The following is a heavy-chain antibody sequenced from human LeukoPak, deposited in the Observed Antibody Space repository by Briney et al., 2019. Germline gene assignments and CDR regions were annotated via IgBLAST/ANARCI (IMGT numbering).Heavy chain of an antibody. J-gene: IGHJ4*02. D-gene: IGHD6-19*01. CDR1: GVTVSSSY. V-gene: IGHV4-34*01. CDR3: ARGRGQWLVSSSFDY. Sequence: GSLRLSCEVSGVTVSSSYMSWIRQPPGKGLEWIGEINHSGSTNYNPSLKSRVTISVDTSKNQFSLKLSSVTAADTAVYYCARGRGQWLVSSSFDYWGQGTLVTVSS. CDR2: INHSGST.